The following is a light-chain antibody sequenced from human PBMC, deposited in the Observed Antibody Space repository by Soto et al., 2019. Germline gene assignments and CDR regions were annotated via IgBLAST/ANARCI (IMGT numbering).Light chain of an antibody. V-gene: IGKV1-5*01. CDR1: QTISSW. J-gene: IGKJ1*01. Sequence: DIQMTQSPSTLSGSVGDRVTITCRASQTISSWLAWYQQKPGKAPKLLIYAPSSLQSGVPSRFSGSGSGTEFTLTITSLQSEDFALYYCQQYHNLWTFGQGTKVDIK. CDR2: APS. CDR3: QQYHNLWT.